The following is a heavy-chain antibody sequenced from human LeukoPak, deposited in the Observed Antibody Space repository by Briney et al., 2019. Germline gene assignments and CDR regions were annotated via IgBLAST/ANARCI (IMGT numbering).Heavy chain of an antibody. Sequence: GGSLRLSCAASGFTFSGYWMHWVRQAPGKGLVWVARVTRDGRGTNYADSVKGRFTISRDNGKNTLYLQMNSLRAEDTAVYYCARDGDGYNFDYWGQGTLVTVSS. V-gene: IGHV3-74*01. D-gene: IGHD5-24*01. CDR3: ARDGDGYNFDY. CDR1: GFTFSGYW. CDR2: VTRDGRGT. J-gene: IGHJ4*02.